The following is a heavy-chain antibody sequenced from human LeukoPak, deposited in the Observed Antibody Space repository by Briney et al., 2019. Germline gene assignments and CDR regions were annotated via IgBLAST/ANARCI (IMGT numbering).Heavy chain of an antibody. CDR3: ARDYYDYGDISFDY. D-gene: IGHD4-17*01. Sequence: GGSLRLSCAASGFTFSSYSMNWVRQAPGKGLEWVSYISSSSSTIYYADSVKGRFTISRDNAKNSLYLQMNSLRAEDTAVYYCARDYYDYGDISFDYWGQGTLVTVSS. CDR2: ISSSSSTI. J-gene: IGHJ4*02. V-gene: IGHV3-48*01. CDR1: GFTFSSYS.